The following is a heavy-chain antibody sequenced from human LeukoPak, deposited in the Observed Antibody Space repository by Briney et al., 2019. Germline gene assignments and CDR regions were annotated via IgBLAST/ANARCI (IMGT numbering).Heavy chain of an antibody. CDR3: ASRVKVWFDP. V-gene: IGHV4-39*01. Sequence: PSETLSLTCTVSGGSISSSSYYWGWIRQPPGKGLEWIGSIYYSGSTYYNPSLKSRVTISVDTSKNQFSLKLSSVTAADTAAYYCASRVKVWFDPRGQGTLVTVSS. J-gene: IGHJ5*02. CDR1: GGSISSSSYY. CDR2: IYYSGST.